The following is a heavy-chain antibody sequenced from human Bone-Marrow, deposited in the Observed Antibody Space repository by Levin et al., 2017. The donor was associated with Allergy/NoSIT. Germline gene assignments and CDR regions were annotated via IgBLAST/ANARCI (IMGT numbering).Heavy chain of an antibody. J-gene: IGHJ4*02. V-gene: IGHV3-30*18. Sequence: GESLKISCAVSGFTFSSYGMHWVRRAPGKGLEWVAIISYDGSSKHYADSVKGRFTISRDNSKKTVDLQMNSLRDADTAVYYCGKDLYHDSGWYSKYFDYWGRGTLVTVSS. CDR2: ISYDGSSK. CDR3: GKDLYHDSGWYSKYFDY. D-gene: IGHD6-13*01. CDR1: GFTFSSYG.